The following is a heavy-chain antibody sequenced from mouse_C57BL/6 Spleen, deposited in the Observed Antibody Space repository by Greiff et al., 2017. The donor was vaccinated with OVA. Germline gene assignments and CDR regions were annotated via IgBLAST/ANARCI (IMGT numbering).Heavy chain of an antibody. V-gene: IGHV5-4*03. J-gene: IGHJ4*01. CDR1: GFTFSSYA. D-gene: IGHD2-4*01. CDR3: ARGLYYDYDGYAMDY. Sequence: EVNLVESGGGLVKPGGSLKLSCAASGFTFSSYAMSWVRQTPEKRLEWVATISDGGSYTYYPDNVKGRFTISRDNAKNNLYLQMSHLKSEDTAMYYCARGLYYDYDGYAMDYWGQGTSGTVSS. CDR2: ISDGGSYT.